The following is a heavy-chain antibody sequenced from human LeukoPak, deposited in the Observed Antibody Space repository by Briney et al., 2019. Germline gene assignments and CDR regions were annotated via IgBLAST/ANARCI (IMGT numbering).Heavy chain of an antibody. CDR1: GGTFSSYA. CDR2: IIPIFGTA. V-gene: IGHV1-69*05. D-gene: IGHD2-2*03. J-gene: IGHJ6*03. Sequence: EASVKVSCKASGGTFSSYAISWVRQAPGQGLEWMGGIIPIFGTANYAQKFQGRVTITTDESTSTAYMELSSLRSEDTAVYYCAGDRLDIVPSGYYYYYYMDVLGKGTTVTVSS. CDR3: AGDRLDIVPSGYYYYYYMDV.